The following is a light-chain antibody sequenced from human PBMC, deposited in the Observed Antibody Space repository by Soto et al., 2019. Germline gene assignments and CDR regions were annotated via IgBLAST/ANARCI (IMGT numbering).Light chain of an antibody. CDR3: PSAENSGSNYV. J-gene: IGLJ1*01. V-gene: IGLV3-25*03. Sequence: SYELTQPPSVSVSPGQTARITCFGDALSKQYVSWYQQRPGQAPVLVIYKDTERPSGIPERFSGSTSGTTVTLTIGGVQAEDEADYFCPSAENSGSNYVFGTGTKLTVL. CDR1: ALSKQY. CDR2: KDT.